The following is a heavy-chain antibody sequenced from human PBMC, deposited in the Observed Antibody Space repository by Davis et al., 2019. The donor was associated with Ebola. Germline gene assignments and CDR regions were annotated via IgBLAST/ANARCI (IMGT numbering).Heavy chain of an antibody. Sequence: AASVKVSCKASGYTFTGYYMHWVRQAPGQGLEWMGWINPNSGGTNYAQKLQGRVTMTTDTSTSTAYMELRSLTSDDTGVYYCARPIEKRCSPGCFDLWGRGTLVTVSS. V-gene: IGHV1-2*02. CDR2: INPNSGGT. D-gene: IGHD4/OR15-4a*01. CDR1: GYTFTGYY. CDR3: ARPIEKRCSPGCFDL. J-gene: IGHJ2*01.